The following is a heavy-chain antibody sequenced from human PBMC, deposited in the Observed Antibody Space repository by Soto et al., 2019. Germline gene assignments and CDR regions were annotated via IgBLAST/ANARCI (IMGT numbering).Heavy chain of an antibody. CDR3: ARVGGGIVVVPAASDYYYGMDV. CDR1: GFTFSSYW. V-gene: IGHV3-7*01. D-gene: IGHD2-2*01. J-gene: IGHJ6*02. Sequence: EVQLVESGGGLVQPGGSLRLSCAASGFTFSSYWMSWVRQAPGKGLEWVANIKQDGSEKYYVDSVKGRFTISRDNAKNSLYLQMNSLTAEDTAVYYCARVGGGIVVVPAASDYYYGMDVWGQGTTVTVSS. CDR2: IKQDGSEK.